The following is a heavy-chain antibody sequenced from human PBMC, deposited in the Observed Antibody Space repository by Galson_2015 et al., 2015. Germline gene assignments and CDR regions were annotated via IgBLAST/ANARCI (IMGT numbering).Heavy chain of an antibody. V-gene: IGHV2-5*02. Sequence: PALVKATQTLTLTCTFSGFSLTTSGVGVGWIRQPPGKALECLALIYWDNDKRYNPSLKSRLTITKDTSGNQVVLTMTNMDPVDTATFYCAHRLGHSSNWDVGYFNYWGQGTLATVSS. D-gene: IGHD1-20*01. CDR3: AHRLGHSSNWDVGYFNY. CDR2: IYWDNDK. J-gene: IGHJ4*02. CDR1: GFSLTTSGVG.